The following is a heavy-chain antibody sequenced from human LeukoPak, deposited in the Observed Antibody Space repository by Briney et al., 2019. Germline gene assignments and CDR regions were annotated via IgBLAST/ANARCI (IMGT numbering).Heavy chain of an antibody. D-gene: IGHD4-17*01. J-gene: IGHJ4*02. V-gene: IGHV3-30*02. CDR1: GFTFGDYS. Sequence: GGSLRLSCKASGFTFGDYSMSWFRQAPGKGLEWVAFIRYDGSNKYYADSVKGRFTISRDNSKNTLYLQMNSLRAEDTAVYYCAKDATVTIGYFDYWGQGTLVTVSS. CDR3: AKDATVTIGYFDY. CDR2: IRYDGSNK.